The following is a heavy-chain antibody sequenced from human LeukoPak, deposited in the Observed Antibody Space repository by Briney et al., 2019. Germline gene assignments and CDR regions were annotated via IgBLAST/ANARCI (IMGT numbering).Heavy chain of an antibody. CDR3: ARGNYDSSGDRYYYYGMDV. V-gene: IGHV1-18*01. J-gene: IGHJ6*02. CDR2: ISAYNGNT. CDR1: GDTFTSYG. D-gene: IGHD3-22*01. Sequence: ASVKVSCKASGDTFTSYGISWVRQAPGQRLEWMGWISAYNGNTNYAQKLQGRVTMTTDTSTSTAYMELRSLRSDDTAVYYCARGNYDSSGDRYYYYGMDVWGQGTTVTVSS.